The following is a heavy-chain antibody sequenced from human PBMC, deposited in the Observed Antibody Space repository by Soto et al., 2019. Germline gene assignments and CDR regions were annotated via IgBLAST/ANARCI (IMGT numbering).Heavy chain of an antibody. J-gene: IGHJ6*02. V-gene: IGHV4-34*01. CDR1: GGSFSGYY. Sequence: SETLSLTCAVYGGSFSGYYWSWIRQPPGKGLEWIGEINHSGSTNYNPSLKSRVTISVDTSKNQFSLKQSSVTAADTAVYYCARGRLTMVRGVMVPPYYYGMDVWGQGTTVT. CDR3: ARGRLTMVRGVMVPPYYYGMDV. CDR2: INHSGST. D-gene: IGHD3-10*01.